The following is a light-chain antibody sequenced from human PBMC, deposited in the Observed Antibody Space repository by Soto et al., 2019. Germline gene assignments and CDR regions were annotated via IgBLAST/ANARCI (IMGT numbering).Light chain of an antibody. CDR2: GAS. J-gene: IGKJ1*01. CDR1: QSVTSRY. V-gene: IGKV3D-15*01. CDR3: QQYNNWPTWT. Sequence: IVMTHSPATLSVSAWERATLSFMTVQSVTSRYLACYQQKPGQAPRLLIFGASIRDTGVTARFSGSGSGTEFTLTTSSLQSEDFAVYYCQQYNNWPTWTFGQGTKVDIK.